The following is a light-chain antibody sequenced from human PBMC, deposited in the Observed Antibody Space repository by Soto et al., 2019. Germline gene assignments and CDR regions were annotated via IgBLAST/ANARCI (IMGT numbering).Light chain of an antibody. CDR2: GAS. J-gene: IGKJ1*01. V-gene: IGKV3-15*01. CDR3: QHYNTWPGT. Sequence: ETVMTQSPATLSVSPGERATLSCWASQSVNSNLAWYQQKLGQAPRVLIYGASTRATGIPARFSGSGSETEFILTISSLQSEDSATYYCQHYNTWPGTFGQGTKVEIK. CDR1: QSVNSN.